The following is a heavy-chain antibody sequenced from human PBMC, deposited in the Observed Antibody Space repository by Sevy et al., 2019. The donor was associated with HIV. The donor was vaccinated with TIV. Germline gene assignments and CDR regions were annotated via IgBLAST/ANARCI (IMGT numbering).Heavy chain of an antibody. Sequence: GGYLRLSCAATGFTFSNYAMHWVRQAPGKGMECVAIIWSDGAYQYHGDSVKGRFTISRDNSKNTLYLQMNNVRVEDTAVYYCARGGYYYDNAAYYALDSWGQGTLVTVSS. D-gene: IGHD3-22*01. CDR1: GFTFSNYA. CDR2: IWSDGAYQ. V-gene: IGHV3-33*01. CDR3: ARGGYYYDNAAYYALDS. J-gene: IGHJ4*02.